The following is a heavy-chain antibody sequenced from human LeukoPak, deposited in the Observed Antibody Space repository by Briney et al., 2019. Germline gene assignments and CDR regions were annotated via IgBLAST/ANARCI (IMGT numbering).Heavy chain of an antibody. D-gene: IGHD3-10*01. CDR3: ARFSMLRGVDY. J-gene: IGHJ4*02. CDR1: GDSINSGRYY. CDR2: IYISGST. V-gene: IGHV4-61*02. Sequence: SETLSLTCTVSGDSINSGRYYWSWIRQPAGKGLEWIGRIYISGSTNYNPSLKSRVTMSVDTSKNQFSLKLSSVTAADTAVYFCARFSMLRGVDYWGQGTLVTVSS.